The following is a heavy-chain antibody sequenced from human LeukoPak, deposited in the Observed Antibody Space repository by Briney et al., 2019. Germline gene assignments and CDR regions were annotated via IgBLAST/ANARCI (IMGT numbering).Heavy chain of an antibody. J-gene: IGHJ3*02. CDR3: ASGVRGVDDAFDI. CDR2: IYYSGST. V-gene: IGHV4-59*01. Sequence: SETLSLTCTVSGGSISSYDWSWIRQPPGKGLEWIGYIYYSGSTNYNASLKSRVTISVDTSKNQFSLKLSSVPAADTAVYYCASGVRGVDDAFDIWGRGTMVTVSS. D-gene: IGHD3-10*01. CDR1: GGSISSYD.